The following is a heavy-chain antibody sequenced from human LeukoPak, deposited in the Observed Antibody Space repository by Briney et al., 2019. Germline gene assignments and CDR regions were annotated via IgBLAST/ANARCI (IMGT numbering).Heavy chain of an antibody. V-gene: IGHV3-13*01. D-gene: IGHD6-13*01. J-gene: IGHJ2*01. Sequence: TGGSLRLSCAASGFTFSSCDMHWVRQATGKGLEWVSAIGTAGDTYYPGSVKGRFTISRENAKNSLYLQMNSLRAGDTAVYYCARDRRSSWYWYFDLWGRGTLVTVSS. CDR3: ARDRRSSWYWYFDL. CDR1: GFTFSSCD. CDR2: IGTAGDT.